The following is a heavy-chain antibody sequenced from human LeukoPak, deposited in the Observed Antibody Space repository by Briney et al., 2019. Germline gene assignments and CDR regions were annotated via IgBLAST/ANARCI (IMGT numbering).Heavy chain of an antibody. D-gene: IGHD6-19*01. Sequence: SETLSLTCTVSGGSISSYYWSWIRQPPGKGLEWIGYIYYSGSTNYNPSLKSRVTISVDTSKNQFSLKLSSATAADTAVYYCARVDSSGWYYFDYWGQGTLVTVSS. CDR2: IYYSGST. V-gene: IGHV4-59*01. J-gene: IGHJ4*02. CDR1: GGSISSYY. CDR3: ARVDSSGWYYFDY.